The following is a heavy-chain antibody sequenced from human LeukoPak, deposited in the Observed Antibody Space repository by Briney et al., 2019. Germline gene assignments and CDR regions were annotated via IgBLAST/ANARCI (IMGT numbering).Heavy chain of an antibody. Sequence: GGSLRLSCAASGFTFSSYAMSWVRQAPGKGLEWVSAISGSGGSTYYADSVEGRFTISRDNSKNTLYLQMNSLRAEDTAVYYCAKGCSGWHWYFDLWGRGTLVTVSS. CDR2: ISGSGGST. D-gene: IGHD6-19*01. V-gene: IGHV3-23*01. CDR3: AKGCSGWHWYFDL. J-gene: IGHJ2*01. CDR1: GFTFSSYA.